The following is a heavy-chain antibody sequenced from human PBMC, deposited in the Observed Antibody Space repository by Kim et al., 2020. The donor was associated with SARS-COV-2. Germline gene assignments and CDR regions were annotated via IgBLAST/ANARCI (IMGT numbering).Heavy chain of an antibody. V-gene: IGHV3-53*04. J-gene: IGHJ4*02. CDR3: ARVYYYGSGTYVDY. D-gene: IGHD3-10*01. CDR2: IYSGGST. Sequence: GGSLRLSCAASGFTVSSNYMSWVRQAPGKWLEWVSVIYSGGSTYYADSVKGRFTISRHNSKNTLYLQMNSLRAEDTAVYYCARVYYYGSGTYVDYWGQGTLVTVSS. CDR1: GFTVSSNY.